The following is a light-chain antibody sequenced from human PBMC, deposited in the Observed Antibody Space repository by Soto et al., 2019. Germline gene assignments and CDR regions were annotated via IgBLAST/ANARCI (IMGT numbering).Light chain of an antibody. V-gene: IGLV2-18*02. Sequence: QSALTQPPSVSGSPGQSVTISCTGTSSDVGSYNRVSWYQQPPGTAPKLMIYEVSNRPSGVPDRFSGSKSGNTASLTISGLQAEDEADYYCNSYTSSSTYVFVTWTRSPS. CDR1: SSDVGSYNR. CDR3: NSYTSSSTYV. CDR2: EVS. J-gene: IGLJ1*01.